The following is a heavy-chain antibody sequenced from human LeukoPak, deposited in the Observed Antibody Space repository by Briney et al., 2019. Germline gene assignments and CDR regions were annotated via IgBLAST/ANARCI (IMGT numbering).Heavy chain of an antibody. CDR2: ISGSGGST. CDR1: GFTFSSYA. D-gene: IGHD2-2*01. V-gene: IGHV3-23*01. CDR3: AKSWDQLPYYFDY. J-gene: IGHJ4*02. Sequence: PGGSLRLSCAASGFTFSSYAMSWVRQAPGKGVEWVSAISGSGGSTYYADSVKGRFTISRDNSKNTLYLQMNSLRAEDTAVYYCAKSWDQLPYYFDYWGQGTLVTVSS.